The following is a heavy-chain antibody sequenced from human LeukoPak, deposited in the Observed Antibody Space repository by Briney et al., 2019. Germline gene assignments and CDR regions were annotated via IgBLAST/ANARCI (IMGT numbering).Heavy chain of an antibody. CDR3: AREGRYFDWLLVDY. V-gene: IGHV1-18*01. CDR2: ISAYNCNT. J-gene: IGHJ4*02. Sequence: ASVKVSCKASGYTFTSYGISWVRQAPGQGLEWMGWISAYNCNTNYAQKLQGRVTMTTDTSTSTAYMELRSLRSDDTAVYYCAREGRYFDWLLVDYWGQGTLVTVSS. D-gene: IGHD3-9*01. CDR1: GYTFTSYG.